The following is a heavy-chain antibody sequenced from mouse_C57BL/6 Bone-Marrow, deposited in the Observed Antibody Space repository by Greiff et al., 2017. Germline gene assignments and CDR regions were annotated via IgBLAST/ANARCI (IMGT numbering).Heavy chain of an antibody. CDR3: ARKGLRRRRGAMDY. CDR1: GYTFTDYY. CDR2: INPNTGGT. V-gene: IGHV1-26*01. Sequence: VQLQQSGPELVKPGASVKISCKASGYTFTDYYMNWVKQSHGTSLEWIGDINPNTGGTSYNQKFKGKATLTVDKSSSTAYMELRSLTSEDSAVYYCARKGLRRRRGAMDYWGQGTSVTVSS. J-gene: IGHJ4*01. D-gene: IGHD2-4*01.